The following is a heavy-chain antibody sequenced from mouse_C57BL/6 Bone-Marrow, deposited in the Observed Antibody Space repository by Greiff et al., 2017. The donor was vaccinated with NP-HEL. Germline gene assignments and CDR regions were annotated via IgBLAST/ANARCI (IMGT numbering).Heavy chain of an antibody. CDR2: IDPNSGGT. CDR1: GYTFTSYW. CDR3: AGDSSGPMDD. D-gene: IGHD3-2*02. J-gene: IGHJ4*01. Sequence: QVQLQQPGAELVKPGASVKLSCKASGYTFTSYWMHWVKQRPGRGLEWIGRIDPNSGGTKYNEQFKSKATLTVDKPSSADYMQLCSLTSEESAVYDCAGDSSGPMDDWGKGTSVSVSS. V-gene: IGHV1-72*01.